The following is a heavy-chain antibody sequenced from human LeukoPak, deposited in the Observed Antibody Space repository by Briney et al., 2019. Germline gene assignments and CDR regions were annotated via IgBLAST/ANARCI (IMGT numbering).Heavy chain of an antibody. D-gene: IGHD1-1*01. V-gene: IGHV3-53*01. Sequence: PGGALGLSWSASGFTLNSNYIGWGRQAPGKGLGWVSVIYSGGSTYYSDSVKGRFTISRDNSKNTLYLQMNSLRAEDTAVYYCARERGWNDVAFDIWGQGTMVTVSS. CDR1: GFTLNSNY. J-gene: IGHJ3*02. CDR2: IYSGGST. CDR3: ARERGWNDVAFDI.